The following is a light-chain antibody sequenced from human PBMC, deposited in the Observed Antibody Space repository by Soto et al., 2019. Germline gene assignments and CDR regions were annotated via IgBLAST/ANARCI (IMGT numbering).Light chain of an antibody. CDR2: EGS. Sequence: QSVLTQPASVSGSPGQSITISCTETSSDVGNYNLVSWYQQPPGKAPQLMIYEGSKRPSGVSNRFSGSKSGNTASLTISGLQAEDEADYYCCSYAGTNTLVFGGGTKLTVL. CDR1: SSDVGNYNL. CDR3: CSYAGTNTLV. J-gene: IGLJ2*01. V-gene: IGLV2-23*01.